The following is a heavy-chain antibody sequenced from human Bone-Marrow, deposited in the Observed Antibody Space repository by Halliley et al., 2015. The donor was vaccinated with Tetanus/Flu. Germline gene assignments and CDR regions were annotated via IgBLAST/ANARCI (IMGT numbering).Heavy chain of an antibody. CDR2: ISSSGSTM. Sequence: SLRLSCAASGFTFSDYEMNWVRQAPGKGLEWVSYISSSGSTMSYADSVRGRFSISRDNANNSLFLQMNSLRADDTAVYYCARDLPRAARPGPLDVWGLGTTVTVSS. CDR1: GFTFSDYE. D-gene: IGHD6-6*01. J-gene: IGHJ6*02. V-gene: IGHV3-48*03. CDR3: ARDLPRAARPGPLDV.